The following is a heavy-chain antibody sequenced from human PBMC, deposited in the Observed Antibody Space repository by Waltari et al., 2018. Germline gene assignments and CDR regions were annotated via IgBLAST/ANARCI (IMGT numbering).Heavy chain of an antibody. CDR2: SIPIFGTA. J-gene: IGHJ4*01. CDR3: VLTRNYLLSFDY. D-gene: IGHD1-7*01. Sequence: QVQLVQAGAEVKKPGSSVKVSCKASGGTLSSYAIRWVRQPPGQGLEWMGGSIPIFGTANYAQKFQGRVTITTDESTSTAYMELSSLRSDDTAVYYCVLTRNYLLSFDYWGHGTLVTVSS. CDR1: GGTLSSYA. V-gene: IGHV1-69*05.